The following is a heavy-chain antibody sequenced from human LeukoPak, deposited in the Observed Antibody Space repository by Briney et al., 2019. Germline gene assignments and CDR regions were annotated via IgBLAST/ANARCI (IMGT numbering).Heavy chain of an antibody. CDR1: GFTFSNYW. J-gene: IGHJ6*02. Sequence: GGSLRLSCAASGFTFSNYWMHWVRQAPGKGLVWDSRINSDGSSTSYADSVKGRFTISRDNARNTLYLQMNSLRAEDTAVYYCAFDRRELPQIYYYSYGMDVWGQGTTVTVSS. CDR2: INSDGSST. CDR3: AFDRRELPQIYYYSYGMDV. V-gene: IGHV3-74*01. D-gene: IGHD1-26*01.